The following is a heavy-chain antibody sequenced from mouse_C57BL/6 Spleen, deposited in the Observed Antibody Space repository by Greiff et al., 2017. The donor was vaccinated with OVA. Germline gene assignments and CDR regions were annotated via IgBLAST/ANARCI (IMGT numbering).Heavy chain of an antibody. Sequence: QVQLQQSGAELARPGASVKLSCKASGYTFTSYGISWVKQRTGQGLEWIGEIYPRSGNTYYNEKFKGKATLTADKSSSTAYMELRSLTSEDSAVYFCARLDYYGSSWYFDVWGTGTTVTVSS. J-gene: IGHJ1*03. CDR1: GYTFTSYG. CDR2: IYPRSGNT. D-gene: IGHD1-1*01. V-gene: IGHV1-81*01. CDR3: ARLDYYGSSWYFDV.